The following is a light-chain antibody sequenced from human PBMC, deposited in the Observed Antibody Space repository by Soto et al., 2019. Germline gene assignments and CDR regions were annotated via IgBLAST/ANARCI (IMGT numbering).Light chain of an antibody. CDR1: QSVSSSY. Sequence: EIVLTQSPCTLSLSPGERATLSCRASQSVSSSYLAWYQQKPGQAPRLLIYGASSRATGIPDRFSGSGSGTDFTLTISRLEPEDFAVYYCQQYGSSPVTSGQGTKLEIK. J-gene: IGKJ2*01. CDR3: QQYGSSPVT. V-gene: IGKV3-20*01. CDR2: GAS.